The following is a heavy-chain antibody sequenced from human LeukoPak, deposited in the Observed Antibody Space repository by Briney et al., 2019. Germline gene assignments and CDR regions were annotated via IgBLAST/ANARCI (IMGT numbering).Heavy chain of an antibody. Sequence: PGGSLRLSCAASGFTFSSYAMSWVRQAPGKGLEWVSAISGSGGSTYYADSVKGRFTISRDNSKNTLYLQMNSLRAEDTAVYFCARTPYLYFGSGSFRFDYWGQGTLVTVSS. CDR1: GFTFSSYA. J-gene: IGHJ4*02. D-gene: IGHD3-10*01. V-gene: IGHV3-23*01. CDR2: ISGSGGST. CDR3: ARTPYLYFGSGSFRFDY.